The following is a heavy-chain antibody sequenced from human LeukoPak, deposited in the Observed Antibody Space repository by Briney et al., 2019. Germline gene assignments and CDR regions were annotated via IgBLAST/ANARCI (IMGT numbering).Heavy chain of an antibody. V-gene: IGHV4-59*08. J-gene: IGHJ3*02. CDR3: ASYYYDSSGPGAFDI. D-gene: IGHD3-22*01. Sequence: SETLSLTCTVSGGSISSYYWSWIRQPPGKGLEWIGYIYYSGSTNYNPSLKSRVTISVDTSKNQFFLKLSSVTAADTAVYYCASYYYDSSGPGAFDIWGQGTMVTVSS. CDR2: IYYSGST. CDR1: GGSISSYY.